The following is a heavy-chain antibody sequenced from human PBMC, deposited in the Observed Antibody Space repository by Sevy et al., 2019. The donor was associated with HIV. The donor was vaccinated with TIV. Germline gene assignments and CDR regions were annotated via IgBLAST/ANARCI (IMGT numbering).Heavy chain of an antibody. D-gene: IGHD2-15*01. CDR1: GFTFSSYA. CDR2: ISGSGGST. J-gene: IGHJ4*02. Sequence: GGSLRLSCAASGFTFSSYAMSWVRQAPGKGLEWVSAISGSGGSTYYADSVKGRFTISRDNSKNTLYLQMNSLRAEDMAVYYCAKDRCSGGSCYEAPVFDYWGQGTLVTVSS. CDR3: AKDRCSGGSCYEAPVFDY. V-gene: IGHV3-23*01.